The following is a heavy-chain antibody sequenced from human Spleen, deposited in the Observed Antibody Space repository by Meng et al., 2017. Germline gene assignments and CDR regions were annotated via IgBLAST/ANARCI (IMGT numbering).Heavy chain of an antibody. D-gene: IGHD4-17*01. V-gene: IGHV3-23*01. Sequence: GESLKISCAASGFTFSSYAMSWVRQAPGKGLEWVSAISGSGGSTYYADSVKGRFTISRDNSKNTLYLQMNSLKNEDTALYYCTTDGNDYENYYGMDVWGQGTTVTVSS. CDR1: GFTFSSYA. CDR2: ISGSGGST. J-gene: IGHJ6*02. CDR3: TTDGNDYENYYGMDV.